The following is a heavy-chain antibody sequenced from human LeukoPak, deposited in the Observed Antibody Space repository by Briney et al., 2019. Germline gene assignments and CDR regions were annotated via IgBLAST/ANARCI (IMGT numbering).Heavy chain of an antibody. CDR3: AKLPPDTDSNDAFGI. V-gene: IGHV3-53*01. Sequence: GGSLRLSCAASGFTVSSNYMSWVRQAPGKGLEWVSVIYSGGSTYYADSVKGRFTISRDNSKNTLYLQMNSLRAEDTAVYYCAKLPPDTDSNDAFGIWGQGTMVTVSS. CDR2: IYSGGST. CDR1: GFTVSSNY. J-gene: IGHJ3*02. D-gene: IGHD3-22*01.